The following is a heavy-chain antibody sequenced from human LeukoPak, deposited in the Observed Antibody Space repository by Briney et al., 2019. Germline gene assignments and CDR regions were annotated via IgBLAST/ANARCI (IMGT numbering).Heavy chain of an antibody. Sequence: GGSLRLSSAASGFTFSSYSMNWVRQAPGKGLEWVSYISSSSSTIYYADSVKGRFTISRDNAKNSLYLQMNSLRAEDTAVYYCARVQRDRIVVVIRTYYFDYWGRGTLVTVSS. D-gene: IGHD3-22*01. V-gene: IGHV3-48*04. J-gene: IGHJ4*02. CDR2: ISSSSSTI. CDR1: GFTFSSYS. CDR3: ARVQRDRIVVVIRTYYFDY.